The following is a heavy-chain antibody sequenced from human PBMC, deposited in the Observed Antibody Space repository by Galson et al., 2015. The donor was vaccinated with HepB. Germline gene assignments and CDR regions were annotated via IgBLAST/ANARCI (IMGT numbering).Heavy chain of an antibody. CDR3: AKDHEDIVVVVAAFTLGY. CDR1: GFTFSSYA. J-gene: IGHJ4*02. CDR2: ISGSGGST. V-gene: IGHV3-23*01. Sequence: SLRLSCAASGFTFSSYAMSWVRQAPGKGLEWVSAISGSGGSTYYADSVKGRFTISRGNSKNTLYLQMNSLRAEDTAVYYCAKDHEDIVVVVAAFTLGYWGQGTLVTVSS. D-gene: IGHD2-15*01.